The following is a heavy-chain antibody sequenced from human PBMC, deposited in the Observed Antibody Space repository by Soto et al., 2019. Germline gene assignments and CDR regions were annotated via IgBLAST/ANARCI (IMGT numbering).Heavy chain of an antibody. CDR3: ARAHYGDYGYGMDV. V-gene: IGHV4-30-2*01. CDR2: IYHSGYT. J-gene: IGHJ6*02. D-gene: IGHD4-17*01. Sequence: QLQLQESGSGLVKPSQTLSLTCAVSGGSISSGGYSWIWIRQPPGKGLEWIGYIYHSGYTYYNPSLKSRVTMSVDRSKNQSSLKLSSVTAADTAVYYCARAHYGDYGYGMDVWGQGTTVTVSS. CDR1: GGSISSGGYS.